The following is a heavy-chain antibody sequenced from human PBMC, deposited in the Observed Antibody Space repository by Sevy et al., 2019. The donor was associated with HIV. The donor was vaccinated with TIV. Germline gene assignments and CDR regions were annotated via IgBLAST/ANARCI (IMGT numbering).Heavy chain of an antibody. CDR3: ARGGYCSSTSCYGAGYYYYGMDV. V-gene: IGHV1-18*01. J-gene: IGHJ6*02. Sequence: ASLKVSCKASGYTFTSYGISWVRQAPGQGLEWMGWISAYNGNTNYAQKLQGRVTMTTDTSTSTAYMELRSLRSDDTAVYYCARGGYCSSTSCYGAGYYYYGMDVWGQGTTVTVSS. CDR1: GYTFTSYG. D-gene: IGHD2-2*01. CDR2: ISAYNGNT.